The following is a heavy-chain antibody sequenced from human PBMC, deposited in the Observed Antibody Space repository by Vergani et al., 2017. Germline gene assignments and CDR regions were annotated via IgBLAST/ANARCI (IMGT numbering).Heavy chain of an antibody. CDR3: ARSESYYYGMDV. CDR2: IYHSGST. J-gene: IGHJ6*02. CDR1: GFTFSSYSM. V-gene: IGHV4-4*02. Sequence: VQLVESGGGLVKPGGSLRLSCAASGFTFSSYSMNWVRQAPGKGLEWIGEIYHSGSTNYNPSLKSRVTISVDKSKNQFSLKLSSVTAADTAVYYCARSESYYYGMDVWGQGTTVTVSS.